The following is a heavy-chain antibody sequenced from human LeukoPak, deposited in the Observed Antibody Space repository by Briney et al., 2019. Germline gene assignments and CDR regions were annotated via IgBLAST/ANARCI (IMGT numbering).Heavy chain of an antibody. CDR2: INHSGST. CDR3: ARGPPLLTYYYDSSGYYQYYFDY. V-gene: IGHV4-34*01. D-gene: IGHD3-22*01. Sequence: PSETLTLTCAVYGGSFSGYYWSWIRQPPGKGLEWIGEINHSGSTNYNPSLKSRVTISVDTSKNQFSLKLGSVTAADTAVYYCARGPPLLTYYYDSSGYYQYYFDYWGQGTLVTVSS. CDR1: GGSFSGYY. J-gene: IGHJ4*02.